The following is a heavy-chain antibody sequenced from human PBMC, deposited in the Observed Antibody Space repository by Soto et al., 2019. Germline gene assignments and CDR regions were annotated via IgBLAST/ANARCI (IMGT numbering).Heavy chain of an antibody. CDR1: GYTFTGYF. J-gene: IGHJ5*02. V-gene: IGHV1-2*02. Sequence: ASVKVSCKAFGYTFTGYFIHWVRQAPGQGLEWLGWINPNSGATKYAQKFQGRVTLTRDTSINTAYMEMSMLRSDDTAVYYCARTAMVREGFDPWGQGTLVTVSS. CDR2: INPNSGAT. D-gene: IGHD3-10*01. CDR3: ARTAMVREGFDP.